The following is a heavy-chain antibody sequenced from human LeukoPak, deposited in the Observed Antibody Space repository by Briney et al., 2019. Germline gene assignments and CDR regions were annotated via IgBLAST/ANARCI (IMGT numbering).Heavy chain of an antibody. CDR2: IYYSGST. Sequence: PSQTLSLTCTVSGGSISSGVYYWSWIRQHPGKGLEWIGYIYYSGSTYYNPSLKSRVTISVDTSKNQFSLKLSSVTAADTAVYYCARTYGSYLDYFDYWGQGTLVTVSS. D-gene: IGHD1-26*01. CDR3: ARTYGSYLDYFDY. V-gene: IGHV4-31*03. CDR1: GGSISSGVYY. J-gene: IGHJ4*02.